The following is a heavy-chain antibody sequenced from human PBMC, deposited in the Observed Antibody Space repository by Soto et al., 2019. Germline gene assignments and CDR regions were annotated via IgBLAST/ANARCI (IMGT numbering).Heavy chain of an antibody. CDR3: SIRSPRPGQQLPPYYYYGMDV. CDR1: GFTFSSYS. D-gene: IGHD6-13*01. CDR2: ISSSSSTI. Sequence: EVQLVESGGGLVQPGGSLSLSCAASGFTFSSYSMNWVRQAPGKGLEWVSYISSSSSTIYYADSVKGRFTISRDNAKNTLYLQMNSRRDEDTTVYYCSIRSPRPGQQLPPYYYYGMDVWGQGTTVTVSS. J-gene: IGHJ6*02. V-gene: IGHV3-48*02.